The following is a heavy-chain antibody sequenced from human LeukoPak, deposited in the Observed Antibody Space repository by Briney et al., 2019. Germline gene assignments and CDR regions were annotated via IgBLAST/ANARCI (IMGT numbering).Heavy chain of an antibody. V-gene: IGHV3-21*01. CDR3: VRAPRVDSGYQYYFDY. D-gene: IGHD3-22*01. Sequence: GGSLRLSCAASVFTFSNYGMNCGRQAPGEGLWWGSSISSSSDYIYYAASVKGRFNTSRDNAKNSLYLQMNSLRAEDTAVYSCVRAPRVDSGYQYYFDYWGQGTLVTVSS. CDR2: ISSSSDYI. J-gene: IGHJ4*02. CDR1: VFTFSNYG.